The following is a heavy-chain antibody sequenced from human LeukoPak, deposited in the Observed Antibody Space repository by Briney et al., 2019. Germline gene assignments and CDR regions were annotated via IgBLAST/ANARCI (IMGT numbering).Heavy chain of an antibody. J-gene: IGHJ4*02. CDR1: GFTFSSYG. Sequence: PGRSLRLSCAAPGFTFSSYGMHWVRQAPGKGLEWVAVIWYGGSNKYYADSVKGRFTISRDNSKNTLYLQMNSLRAEDTAVYYCARTLAARASFDYWGQGTLVTVSS. CDR2: IWYGGSNK. V-gene: IGHV3-33*01. CDR3: ARTLAARASFDY. D-gene: IGHD6-6*01.